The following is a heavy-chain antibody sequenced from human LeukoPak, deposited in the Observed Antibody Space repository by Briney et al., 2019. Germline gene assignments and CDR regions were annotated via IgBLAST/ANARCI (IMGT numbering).Heavy chain of an antibody. CDR1: GGSISSYY. CDR3: ARDRPEGPLGYCSSTSCYRRGISWYFDL. V-gene: IGHV4-59*01. CDR2: IYYSGST. Sequence: SETLSLTCTVSGGSISSYYWSWIRQPPGKGLEWIGYIYYSGSTNYNPSLKSRVIISVDTSKNQFSLKLSSVTAADTAVYYCARDRPEGPLGYCSSTSCYRRGISWYFDLWGRGTLVTVSS. J-gene: IGHJ2*01. D-gene: IGHD2-2*02.